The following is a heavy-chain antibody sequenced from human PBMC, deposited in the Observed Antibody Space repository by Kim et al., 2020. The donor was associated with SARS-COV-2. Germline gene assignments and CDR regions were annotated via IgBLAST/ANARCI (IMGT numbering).Heavy chain of an antibody. CDR3: AREEGGSGYYFDY. D-gene: IGHD1-26*01. J-gene: IGHJ4*02. Sequence: GGSLRLSCAASGFTFSSYGMHWVRQAPGKGLEWVAVIWYDGSNKYYADSVKGRFTISRDNSKNTLYLQMNSLRAEDTAVYYCAREEGGSGYYFDYWGQGTLVTVSS. CDR2: IWYDGSNK. V-gene: IGHV3-33*01. CDR1: GFTFSSYG.